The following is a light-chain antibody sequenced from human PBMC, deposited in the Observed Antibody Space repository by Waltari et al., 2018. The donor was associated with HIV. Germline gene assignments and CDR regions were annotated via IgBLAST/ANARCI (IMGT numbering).Light chain of an antibody. CDR1: SSDIGYFNY. V-gene: IGLV2-8*01. CDR3: AAYAGNNIVI. J-gene: IGLJ2*01. Sequence: QSALTQPPSASGSPGQSVTVSCTGTSSDIGYFNYVSWYQQHPGKAPKLLIYDVNKRPSGVPDRFSASKSGATASLTVSGLLAEDEAEYYCAAYAGNNIVIFGGGTKVTV. CDR2: DVN.